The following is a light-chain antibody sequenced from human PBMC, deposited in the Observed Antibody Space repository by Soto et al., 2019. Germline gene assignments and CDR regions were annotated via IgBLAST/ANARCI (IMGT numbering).Light chain of an antibody. J-gene: IGKJ1*01. CDR3: QHYYNYPWT. V-gene: IGKV1-8*01. CDR2: AAS. Sequence: AVMLTQSPSSFSASTGDRATITCRASQDIHNYLAWYQQVPGKAPKLLLYAASILRTGVPSRFSGSGSGTDFPLTINGLQSEDFATYFCQHYYNYPWTFGQGTTVE. CDR1: QDIHNY.